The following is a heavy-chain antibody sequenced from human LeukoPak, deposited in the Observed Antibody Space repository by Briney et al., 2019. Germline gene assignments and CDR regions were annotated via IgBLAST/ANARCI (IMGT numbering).Heavy chain of an antibody. J-gene: IGHJ4*02. Sequence: GGSLRLSCAASGFTFSSYSMNWVRQAPGKGLEWVAVIWYDGSNKYYADSVKGRFTISRDNSKNTLYLQMNSLRAEDTAVYYCARDYDFWSAIDYWGQGTLVTVSS. D-gene: IGHD3-3*01. CDR2: IWYDGSNK. V-gene: IGHV3-33*08. CDR1: GFTFSSYS. CDR3: ARDYDFWSAIDY.